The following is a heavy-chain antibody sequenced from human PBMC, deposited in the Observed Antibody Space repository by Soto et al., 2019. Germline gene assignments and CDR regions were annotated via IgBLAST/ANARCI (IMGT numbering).Heavy chain of an antibody. J-gene: IGHJ4*02. CDR1: GFTFSSYG. Sequence: GGSLRLSCAASGFTFSSYGMHWVRQAPGKGLEWVAVISYDGSNKYYADSVKGRFTISRDNSKNTLYLQMNSLRAEDTALYYCARGGLQYSASSWWGQGTLVTVSS. CDR3: ARGGLQYSASSW. CDR2: ISYDGSNK. D-gene: IGHD6-6*01. V-gene: IGHV3-30*03.